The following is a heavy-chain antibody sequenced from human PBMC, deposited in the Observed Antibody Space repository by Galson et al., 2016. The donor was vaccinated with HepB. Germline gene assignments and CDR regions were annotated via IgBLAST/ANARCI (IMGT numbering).Heavy chain of an antibody. J-gene: IGHJ4*02. V-gene: IGHV3-53*01. CDR1: GFTVSSNY. Sequence: SLRLSCAASGFTVSSNYMNWARQAPGKGLEWVSVIYSGGSTDYADSVKGRFTISRDDSKNTRYIQMNSLRADDTAVYYCARDQRAAGPSNRFDCWGQGTLVTVSS. CDR2: IYSGGST. CDR3: ARDQRAAGPSNRFDC. D-gene: IGHD6-13*01.